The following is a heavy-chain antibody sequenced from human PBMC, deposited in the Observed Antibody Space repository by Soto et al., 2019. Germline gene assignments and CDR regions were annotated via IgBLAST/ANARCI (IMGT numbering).Heavy chain of an antibody. V-gene: IGHV1-46*01. CDR2: INPSGGST. D-gene: IGHD3-22*01. J-gene: IGHJ4*02. Sequence: ASVKVSCKASGYTFTSYYMHWVRQAPGQGLEWMGIINPSGGSTSYAQKFQGRVTMTRDTSTSTVYMELSSLRSEDTAVYYCAREYRGYYYHSLIGYFDYWGQGTLVTVSS. CDR1: GYTFTSYY. CDR3: AREYRGYYYHSLIGYFDY.